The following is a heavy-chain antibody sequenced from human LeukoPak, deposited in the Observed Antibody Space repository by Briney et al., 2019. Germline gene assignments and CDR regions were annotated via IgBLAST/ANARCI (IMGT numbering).Heavy chain of an antibody. V-gene: IGHV3-23*01. CDR3: AKAGGRPYYYGSGSYYNRYYFDY. J-gene: IGHJ4*02. Sequence: GGSLRLSCAASGFTFSSYGMSWVRQAPGKGLEWVSAISGSGGSTYYADSVKGRFTISRDNSKNTLYLQMNSLRAEDTAVYYCAKAGGRPYYYGSGSYYNRYYFDYWGQGTLVTVSS. CDR2: ISGSGGST. D-gene: IGHD3-10*01. CDR1: GFTFSSYG.